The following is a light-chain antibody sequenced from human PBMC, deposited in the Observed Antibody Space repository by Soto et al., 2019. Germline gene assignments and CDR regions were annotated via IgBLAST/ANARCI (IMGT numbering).Light chain of an antibody. V-gene: IGLV1-40*01. CDR3: QSYDNGLSASV. J-gene: IGLJ2*01. CDR2: GSS. Sequence: QSVLTQPPSVSGAPGQRVTISCTGSSSNIGAGHVVHWYQQFPGRAPNLLIYGSSNRPSGVPDRFSGSKSGTSASLAITGLQAEDEAAYYCQSYDNGLSASVFGGGTKLTV. CDR1: SSNIGAGHV.